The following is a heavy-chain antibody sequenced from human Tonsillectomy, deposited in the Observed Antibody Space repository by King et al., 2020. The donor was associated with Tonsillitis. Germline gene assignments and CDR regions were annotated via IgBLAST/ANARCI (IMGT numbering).Heavy chain of an antibody. CDR2: ISYDGGNK. V-gene: IGHV3-30*02. D-gene: IGHD4-17*01. Sequence: VQLVESGGGVVQSGGSLRLSCAASGFTFSSYGIHWVRQAPGKGLEWVAYISYDGGNKYYADAVKGRFTISRDISKNTVYLHMSSLRIEDTAVYYCAKDRDSGDYEPLAHWGQGTLVTVS. CDR3: AKDRDSGDYEPLAH. CDR1: GFTFSSYG. J-gene: IGHJ4*02.